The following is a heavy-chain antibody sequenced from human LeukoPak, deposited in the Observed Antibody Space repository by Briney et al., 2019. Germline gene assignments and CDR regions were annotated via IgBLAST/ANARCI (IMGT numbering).Heavy chain of an antibody. J-gene: IGHJ4*02. V-gene: IGHV3-30*02. D-gene: IGHD1/OR15-1a*01. CDR2: IRYDGSDK. CDR3: AKEGTASNPSDLDH. CDR1: GFIFTDYC. Sequence: GGSLRLSCAVAGFIFTDYCKQWVRQAPGKGLEWVTFIRYDGSDKYYADSVKGRFTISRDNSKNTLYLQMNSLTSEDTAVYYCAKEGTASNPSDLDHWDQGILVTVSS.